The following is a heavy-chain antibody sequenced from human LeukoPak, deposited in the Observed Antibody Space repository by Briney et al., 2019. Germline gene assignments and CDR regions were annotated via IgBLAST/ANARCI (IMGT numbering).Heavy chain of an antibody. CDR1: GGSISDNTYY. J-gene: IGHJ3*02. CDR2: IYNSGYT. V-gene: IGHV4-39*07. Sequence: SETLSLTCTVSGGSISDNTYYWGWIRQPPGKGLEWIGSIYNSGYTYYNPSLKSRVTVSIDTSKNQFSLKLSSVTAADTAVYYCARDLVTTKAFDIWGQGTMVTVSS. CDR3: ARDLVTTKAFDI. D-gene: IGHD4-11*01.